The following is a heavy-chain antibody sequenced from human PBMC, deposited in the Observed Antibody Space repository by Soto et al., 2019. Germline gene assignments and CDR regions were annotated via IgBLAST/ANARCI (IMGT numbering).Heavy chain of an antibody. D-gene: IGHD2-21*01. J-gene: IGHJ3*01. Sequence: SETLSLTCTVSGGSINNYYWNWIRQPPGKGLEWIGYVSYSGRTNYNPSLKSRVNMLVDKSKNQFSLNLTSVTAADTAVYYCARLQYPFVTALDVWGKGTMLTASS. CDR2: VSYSGRT. CDR3: ARLQYPFVTALDV. CDR1: GGSINNYY. V-gene: IGHV4-59*03.